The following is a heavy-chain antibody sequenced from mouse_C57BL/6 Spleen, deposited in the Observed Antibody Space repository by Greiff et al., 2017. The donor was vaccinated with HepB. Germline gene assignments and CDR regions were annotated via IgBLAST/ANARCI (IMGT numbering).Heavy chain of an antibody. CDR2: ISSGSSTI. J-gene: IGHJ1*03. CDR3: ARGNYYGSLGGFDV. Sequence: DVQLQESGGGLVKPGGSLKLSCAASGFTFSDYGMHWVRQAPEKGLEWVAYISSGSSTIYYADTVKGRFTISRDNAKNTLFLQMTSLRSEDTAMYYCARGNYYGSLGGFDVWGTGTTVTVSS. CDR1: GFTFSDYG. D-gene: IGHD1-1*01. V-gene: IGHV5-17*01.